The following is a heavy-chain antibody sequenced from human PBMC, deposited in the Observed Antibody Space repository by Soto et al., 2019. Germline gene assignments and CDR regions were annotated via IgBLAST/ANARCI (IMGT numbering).Heavy chain of an antibody. CDR3: ARDGGRVLYGDYEDYFDY. D-gene: IGHD4-17*01. CDR2: INHSGST. Sequence: SETLSLTCAVYGGSFSGYYWSWIRQPPWKGLEWIGEINHSGSTNYNPSLKSRVTISVDTSKNQFSLKLSSVTAADTAVYYCARDGGRVLYGDYEDYFDYWGQGTLVTVSS. J-gene: IGHJ4*02. V-gene: IGHV4-34*01. CDR1: GGSFSGYY.